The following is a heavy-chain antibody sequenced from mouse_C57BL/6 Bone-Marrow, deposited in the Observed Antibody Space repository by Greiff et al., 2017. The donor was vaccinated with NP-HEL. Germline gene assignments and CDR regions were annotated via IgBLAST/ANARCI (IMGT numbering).Heavy chain of an antibody. CDR3: ARSGYTVVAGGAMDY. CDR1: GYTFTSYW. D-gene: IGHD1-1*01. Sequence: QVQLQQPGAELVRPGSSVKLSCKASGYTFTSYWMHWVKQRPIQGLEWIGNIDPSDSETHYNQKFKDKATLTVDKSSSTAYMQLSSLTSEDSAVYYCARSGYTVVAGGAMDYWGQGTSVTVSS. CDR2: IDPSDSET. V-gene: IGHV1-52*01. J-gene: IGHJ4*01.